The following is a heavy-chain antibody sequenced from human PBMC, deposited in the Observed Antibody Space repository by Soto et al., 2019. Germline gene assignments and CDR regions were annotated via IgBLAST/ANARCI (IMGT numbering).Heavy chain of an antibody. V-gene: IGHV3-48*02. CDR2: ISSSSSTI. D-gene: IGHD3-3*01. CDR3: GRVRGGHDFPEVVRECGMRV. CDR1: GFNFSSYS. J-gene: IGHJ6*02. Sequence: EVQLVESGGGLVQPGGSLRLSCAASGFNFSSYSMNWVRQAPGTGLEWVSYISSSSSTIYYADSVKGRFTISRDNAKNSLYLQRNRLSDEDTALYYSGRVRGGHDFPEVVRECGMRVGVQGTTVVVSS.